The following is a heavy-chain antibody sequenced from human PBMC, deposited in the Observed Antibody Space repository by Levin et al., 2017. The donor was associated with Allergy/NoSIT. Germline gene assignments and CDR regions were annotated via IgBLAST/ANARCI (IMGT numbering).Heavy chain of an antibody. Sequence: PGGSLRLSCAVYGGSFSGYYWSWIRQPPGKGLEWIGEINHSGSTNYNPSLKSRVTISVDTSKNQFSLKLSSVTAADTAVYYCARVRRIAAAGKSRNWFDPWGQGTLVTVSS. CDR3: ARVRRIAAAGKSRNWFDP. V-gene: IGHV4-34*01. CDR1: GGSFSGYY. J-gene: IGHJ5*02. D-gene: IGHD6-13*01. CDR2: INHSGST.